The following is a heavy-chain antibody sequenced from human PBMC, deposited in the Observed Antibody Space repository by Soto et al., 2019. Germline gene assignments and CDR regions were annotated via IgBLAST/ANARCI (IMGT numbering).Heavy chain of an antibody. CDR3: TRDKPLPYNTNSGKGDYGMDV. D-gene: IGHD3-10*01. J-gene: IGHJ6*02. CDR1: GGSIRSGGYF. CDR2: IYYNSGRT. V-gene: IGHV4-31*03. Sequence: QVQLQESGPGLVKPSQTLSLTCIVSGGSIRSGGYFWSWIRQHPGKGLEWIGNIYYNSGRTYYTPSLKSRVSIAVAASKNHFSLDLRSVTAADTAVYFCTRDKPLPYNTNSGKGDYGMDVWGQGTTVIVS.